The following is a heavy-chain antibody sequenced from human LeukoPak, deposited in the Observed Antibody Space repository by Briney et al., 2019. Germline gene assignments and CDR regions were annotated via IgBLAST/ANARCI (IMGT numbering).Heavy chain of an antibody. Sequence: SETLFLTCTVSGGSIDSSPYYWCCIRQPPGKGLEWIGHIYYNGYAYYNPSLKSRFTISVDTSKNQFSLKLSSVTAAATAVYYCARGRWRVVSFDYWGQGTLVTVSS. CDR3: ARGRWRVVSFDY. D-gene: IGHD6-19*01. V-gene: IGHV4-39*07. J-gene: IGHJ4*02. CDR2: IYYNGYA. CDR1: GGSIDSSPYY.